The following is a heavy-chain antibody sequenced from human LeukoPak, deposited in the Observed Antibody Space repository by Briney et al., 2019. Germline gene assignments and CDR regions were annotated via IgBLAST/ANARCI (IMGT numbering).Heavy chain of an antibody. CDR3: AREKYSSSSSFDY. CDR2: IIPIFGTA. J-gene: IGHJ4*02. D-gene: IGHD6-6*01. V-gene: IGHV1-69*05. Sequence: GASVKVSCKASGGTFSSYAISWVRQAPGQGLEWMGGIIPIFGTANYAQKFQGRVTITTDESTSTAYMELSSLRSEDTAVYYCAREKYSSSSSFDYWGQGTLVTVSS. CDR1: GGTFSSYA.